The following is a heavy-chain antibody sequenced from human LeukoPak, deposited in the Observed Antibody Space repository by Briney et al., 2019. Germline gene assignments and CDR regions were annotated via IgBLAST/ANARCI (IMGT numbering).Heavy chain of an antibody. CDR3: AREPKYSSGWYGNDY. Sequence: SETLSLTCTVSGGSISSGDYYWSWIRQPPGKGLEWIGYIYYSGSTYYNPSLKSRVTISVDTSKNQFSLKLSSVTAADTAVYYCAREPKYSSGWYGNDYWGQGTLVTVSS. J-gene: IGHJ4*02. D-gene: IGHD6-19*01. CDR2: IYYSGST. V-gene: IGHV4-30-4*01. CDR1: GGSISSGDYY.